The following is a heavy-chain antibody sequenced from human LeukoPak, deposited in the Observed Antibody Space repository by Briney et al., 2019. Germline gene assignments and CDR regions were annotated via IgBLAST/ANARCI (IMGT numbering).Heavy chain of an antibody. D-gene: IGHD3-16*01. CDR1: GFTLSSYA. CDR3: ATDLLWSGDY. Sequence: GGSLRLXCAASGFTLSSYAMSWVRQAPGKGLEWVSAISGSGGSTYYADSVKGRFTISRDNSKNTLYLQMNSLRAEDTAVYYCATDLLWSGDYWGPGTLVTVSS. J-gene: IGHJ4*02. V-gene: IGHV3-23*01. CDR2: ISGSGGST.